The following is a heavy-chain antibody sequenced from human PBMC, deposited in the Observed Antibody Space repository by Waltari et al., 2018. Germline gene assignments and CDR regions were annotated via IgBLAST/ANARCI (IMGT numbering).Heavy chain of an antibody. CDR1: GGSISSSSYY. CDR3: ARLTAAPYYYYGMDV. J-gene: IGHJ6*02. CDR2: IYYSGST. D-gene: IGHD2-2*01. V-gene: IGHV4-39*01. Sequence: QLQLQESGPGLVKPSETLSLTCTVSGGSISSSSYYWGWIRQPPGKGLEWIGSIYYSGSTYYNPSLKSRVTISVDTSKNQFSLKLSSVTAADTAVYYCARLTAAPYYYYGMDVWGQGTTVTVSS.